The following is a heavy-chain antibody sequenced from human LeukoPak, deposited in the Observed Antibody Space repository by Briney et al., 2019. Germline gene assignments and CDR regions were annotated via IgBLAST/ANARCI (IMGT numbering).Heavy chain of an antibody. J-gene: IGHJ6*03. CDR2: ISGGST. D-gene: IGHD7-27*01. CDR3: AKLPGAYNMDV. V-gene: IGHV3-23*01. CDR1: GFTFSSYA. Sequence: PGGSLRLSCAASGFTFSSYAMSWVRQAPGKGLEWVSAISGGSTYYADSVKGRFTISRDNSKNTLYLQMNSLRAEDTAVYCCAKLPGAYNMDVWGQGTTVTVSS.